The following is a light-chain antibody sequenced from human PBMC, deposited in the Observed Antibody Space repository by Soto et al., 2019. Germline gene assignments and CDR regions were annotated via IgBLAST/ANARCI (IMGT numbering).Light chain of an antibody. Sequence: SVVTQPASLSGAPGPSVTLSFTGNSRYVGSYNLVSWYQQHPGKAPKLMIYEVSKRPSGVSNRFSGSKSGNTASLTISGLQAEDEADYYCCSYAGSSTYVFGTGTRSPS. V-gene: IGLV2-23*02. CDR3: CSYAGSSTYV. J-gene: IGLJ1*01. CDR1: SRYVGSYNL. CDR2: EVS.